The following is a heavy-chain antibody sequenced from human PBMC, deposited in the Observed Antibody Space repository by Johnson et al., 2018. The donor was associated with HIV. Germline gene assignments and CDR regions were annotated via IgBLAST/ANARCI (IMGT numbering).Heavy chain of an antibody. CDR3: ATARNRLWSSSGWTGFWAFDI. Sequence: VQLVESGGGLVKPGGSLRLSCVASGFTFSKAWMTWVRQAPGKGLEWVGRMKSKNEGGTTDYAAPVKGRFTIPRNDSKTTLYLQMNSLNTEDTGKYYCATARNRLWSSSGWTGFWAFDIWGQGTTVTVSS. CDR1: GFTFSKAW. V-gene: IGHV3-15*01. D-gene: IGHD6-19*01. CDR2: MKSKNEGGTT. J-gene: IGHJ3*02.